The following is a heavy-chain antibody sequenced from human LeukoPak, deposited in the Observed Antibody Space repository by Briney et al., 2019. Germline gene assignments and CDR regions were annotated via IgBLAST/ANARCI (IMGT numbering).Heavy chain of an antibody. CDR1: GFTFSSYG. Sequence: GGSLRLSCAASGFTFSSYGMHWVRQAPGKGLEWVAVIWYDGSTKYYADSVKGRFTISRDNSKNTLYLQMNSLRAEDTAVYYCARSAGRYDILTGSDYWGQGTLVTVSS. V-gene: IGHV3-33*01. CDR2: IWYDGSTK. D-gene: IGHD3-9*01. CDR3: ARSAGRYDILTGSDY. J-gene: IGHJ4*02.